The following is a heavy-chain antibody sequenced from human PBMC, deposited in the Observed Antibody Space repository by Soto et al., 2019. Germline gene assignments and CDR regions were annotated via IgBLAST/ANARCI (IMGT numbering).Heavy chain of an antibody. Sequence: EVQLVESGGGLVQPGRSLRLSCAASGCTFADSAMHWVRQAPGKGLEWVSGISWHSGSIGDADSVKGRFTISRDNAKNSLYLQMNSRRAEDTALYYCAKDLRITFGGGIAWGQGTLVTVFS. CDR1: GCTFADSA. CDR2: ISWHSGSI. CDR3: AKDLRITFGGGIA. V-gene: IGHV3-9*01. J-gene: IGHJ4*02. D-gene: IGHD3-16*02.